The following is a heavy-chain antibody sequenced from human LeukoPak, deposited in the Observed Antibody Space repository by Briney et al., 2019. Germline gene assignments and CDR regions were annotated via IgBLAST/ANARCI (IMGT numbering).Heavy chain of an antibody. D-gene: IGHD5-18*01. CDR3: AKAPSAIGWFDP. V-gene: IGHV3-23*01. CDR2: ISGSGGST. J-gene: IGHJ5*02. Sequence: GGSLRLSCAASGFTFSSDAMSWVRQAPGKGLEWVSAISGSGGSTYYADSVKGRFTISRDNSKNTLYLQMNSLRAEDTAVYYCAKAPSAIGWFDPWGQGTLVTVSS. CDR1: GFTFSSDA.